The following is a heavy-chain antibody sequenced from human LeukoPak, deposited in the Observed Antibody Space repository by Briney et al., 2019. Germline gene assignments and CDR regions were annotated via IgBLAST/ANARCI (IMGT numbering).Heavy chain of an antibody. J-gene: IGHJ4*02. D-gene: IGHD3-22*01. CDR2: INPSGGST. CDR1: GYTSTSHY. CDR3: ARDSYYDSSGSADY. V-gene: IGHV1-46*01. Sequence: GASVKVSCKASGYTSTSHYMHWVRQAPGQGLEWMGRINPSGGSTTYAQRFQGRVTMTRDTSTSTVYMELSSLRSEDTAVYFCARDSYYDSSGSADYWGQGTLVTVSS.